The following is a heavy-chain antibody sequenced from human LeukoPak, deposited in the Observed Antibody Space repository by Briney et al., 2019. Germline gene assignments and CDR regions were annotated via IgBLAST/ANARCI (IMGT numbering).Heavy chain of an antibody. CDR2: IYPGDSDS. V-gene: IGHV5-51*01. CDR3: ARQDSRAFDY. Sequence: GESLKISCKGSGYSSTSYWIGWVRQMPGKGLEWMGIIYPGDSDSRYSPSFQGQVTMSADKSASTAYLQWSSLKASDTAMYYCARQDSRAFDYWGQGTLVTVSS. J-gene: IGHJ4*02. CDR1: GYSSTSYW. D-gene: IGHD2-21*01.